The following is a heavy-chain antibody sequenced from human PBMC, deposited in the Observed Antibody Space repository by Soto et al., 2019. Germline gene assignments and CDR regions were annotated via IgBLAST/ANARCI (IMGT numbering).Heavy chain of an antibody. V-gene: IGHV5-51*01. CDR1: GYSFTIYW. Sequence: GESLKISCKGSGYSFTIYWIGWVRQMPGKGLEWMGIIYPGDSDTRYSPSFQGQVTISADKSISTAYLQWSSLKASDTAMYYCAREIAAAGIYYYGMDVWGQGTTVTVSS. D-gene: IGHD6-13*01. J-gene: IGHJ6*02. CDR2: IYPGDSDT. CDR3: AREIAAAGIYYYGMDV.